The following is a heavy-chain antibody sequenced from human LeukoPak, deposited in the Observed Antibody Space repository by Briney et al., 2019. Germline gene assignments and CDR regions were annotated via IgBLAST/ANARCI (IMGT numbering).Heavy chain of an antibody. CDR1: GFTVSSNY. D-gene: IGHD3-22*01. CDR2: IYSGGST. J-gene: IGHJ4*02. V-gene: IGHV3-66*01. Sequence: GGSLRLSCAASGFTVSSNYMSWVRQAPGKGLEWVSVIYSGGSTYYADSVKGRFTISRDNSKNTLYLQMNSLRAEDTAVYYCAREGYISGYLGGLDYWGQGTLVTVSS. CDR3: AREGYISGYLGGLDY.